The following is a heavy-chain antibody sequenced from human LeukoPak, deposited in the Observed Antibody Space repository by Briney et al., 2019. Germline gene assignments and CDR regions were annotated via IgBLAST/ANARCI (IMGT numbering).Heavy chain of an antibody. Sequence: GGSLRLSCAASGFSFSSYEMNWVRQAPGKGLEWVSYISSSGRTTYYADSVKGRFTVSRDNAKNSLYLQMNSLRAEDTAVYYCASSYYDFWSGYLSYWGQGTLVTVSS. CDR3: ASSYYDFWSGYLSY. CDR2: ISSSGRTT. J-gene: IGHJ4*02. D-gene: IGHD3-3*01. V-gene: IGHV3-48*03. CDR1: GFSFSSYE.